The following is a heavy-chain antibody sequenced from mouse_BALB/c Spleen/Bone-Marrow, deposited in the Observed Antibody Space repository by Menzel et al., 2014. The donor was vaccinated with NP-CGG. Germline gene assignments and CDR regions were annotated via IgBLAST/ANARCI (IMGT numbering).Heavy chain of an antibody. Sequence: VQLQQSGAELVRPGASVKLSCTASGFNIKDTYMHWVKQRPEQGLEWIGRIDPANGNTKYDPKFQGKATITADTSSNTAYLQLSSLTSEDTAVYYCARNGNYGAWCAYWGQGTLVTVSA. CDR3: ARNGNYGAWCAY. CDR1: GFNIKDTY. CDR2: IDPANGNT. V-gene: IGHV14-3*02. D-gene: IGHD2-1*01. J-gene: IGHJ3*01.